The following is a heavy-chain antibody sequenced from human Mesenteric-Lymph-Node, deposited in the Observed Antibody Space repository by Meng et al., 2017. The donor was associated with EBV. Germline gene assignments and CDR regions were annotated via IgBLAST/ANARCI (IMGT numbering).Heavy chain of an antibody. CDR1: GGSISSNNG. Sequence: VHRRASGPGLVKPSGILSLRCVVSGGSISSNNGWTWVRQSPGKGLEWIGEIYHSGSTNYNPSLKSRVTTSVDKSKNQFSLKLTSVTAADTAVYYCARGGIRGTRVTTSGVWNFDLWGRGTLVTVSS. CDR3: ARGGIRGTRVTTSGVWNFDL. V-gene: IGHV4-4*02. J-gene: IGHJ2*01. CDR2: IYHSGST. D-gene: IGHD4-17*01.